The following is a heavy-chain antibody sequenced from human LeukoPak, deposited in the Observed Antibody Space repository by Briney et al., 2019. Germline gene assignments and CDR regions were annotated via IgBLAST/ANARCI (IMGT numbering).Heavy chain of an antibody. CDR2: IKQDGSEE. D-gene: IGHD6-19*01. CDR1: GFSFNTYW. J-gene: IGHJ4*02. CDR3: ARDRYSSDWQFFDY. V-gene: IGHV3-7*01. Sequence: PGGSLRLSCAASGFSFNTYWMSWVRQAPGEGLEWVANIKQDGSEEDYVDSVKGRFTISRDNAKNSLYLQMNSLRAEDTAVYYCARDRYSSDWQFFDYWGQGTLATVSS.